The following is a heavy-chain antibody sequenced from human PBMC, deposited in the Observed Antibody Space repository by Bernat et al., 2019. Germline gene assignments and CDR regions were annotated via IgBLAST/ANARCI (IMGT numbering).Heavy chain of an antibody. CDR2: ISTGGNT. Sequence: EVQLVESGGGLIQPGGSLRLSCAASGFIVSSNYMSWVRQAPGKGLEWVSVISTGGNTYYADSVKGRFTISRDNSKNTLYLQMNSLRAEDTAVYYCAKDKRKTFGGAFDYWGQGTLVTVSS. V-gene: IGHV3-53*01. CDR1: GFIVSSNY. D-gene: IGHD3-16*01. J-gene: IGHJ4*02. CDR3: AKDKRKTFGGAFDY.